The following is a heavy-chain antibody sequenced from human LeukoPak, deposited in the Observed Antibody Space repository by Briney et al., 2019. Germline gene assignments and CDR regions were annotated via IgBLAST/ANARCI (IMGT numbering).Heavy chain of an antibody. V-gene: IGHV1-18*01. J-gene: IGHJ4*02. CDR3: ARAVSSQYYYGSGSEGYFDY. Sequence: ASVKVSCKASGYTFTSYGISWVRQAPGQGLEWMGWISAYNGNTNYAQKLQGRVTMTTDTSTSTAYMELRSLRPDDTAVYYCARAVSSQYYYGSGSEGYFDYWGQGTLVTVSS. D-gene: IGHD3-10*01. CDR2: ISAYNGNT. CDR1: GYTFTSYG.